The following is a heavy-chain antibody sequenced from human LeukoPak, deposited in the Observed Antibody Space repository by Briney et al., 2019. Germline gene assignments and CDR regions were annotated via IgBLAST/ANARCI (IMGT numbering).Heavy chain of an antibody. D-gene: IGHD3-10*01. J-gene: IGHJ4*02. CDR1: GFTFSTYG. Sequence: GGSLRLSCAASGFTFSTYGMHWVRQAPGKGLEWVAFIRYDGNNKYYADSVKGRFTISRDNSKNTLYLQMNSLRAEDTAVYYCARDRSVITMVRGVILDYWGQGTLVTVSS. CDR2: IRYDGNNK. CDR3: ARDRSVITMVRGVILDY. V-gene: IGHV3-30*02.